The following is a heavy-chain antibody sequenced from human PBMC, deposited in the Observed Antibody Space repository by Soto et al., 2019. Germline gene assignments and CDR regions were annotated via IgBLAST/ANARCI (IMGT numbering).Heavy chain of an antibody. J-gene: IGHJ6*03. Sequence: QVPLVQSGAEVKKPGASVKVSCKASGYTFTSYDINWVRQATGQGLEWMGWMNPNSGNTGYAQKFQGRVTMTRNTSISTAYLELSSLRSEDTAVYYCARGRGPPYYYHMDVWGKGTTVTVSS. CDR2: MNPNSGNT. CDR3: ARGRGPPYYYHMDV. CDR1: GYTFTSYD. V-gene: IGHV1-8*01.